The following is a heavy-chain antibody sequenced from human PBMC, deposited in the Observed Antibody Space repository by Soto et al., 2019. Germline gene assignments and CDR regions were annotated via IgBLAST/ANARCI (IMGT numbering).Heavy chain of an antibody. J-gene: IGHJ6*02. Sequence: GESLSLSCATSGFTFSTYGMHWVRTAPGKGLEWVALIWYDGSNTYYADSVKGRFTISRDNSKNTLYLQMNSLRAEDSAVYYCARRKLSGSPSEYSFYYGLDVWGQGTTVTVSS. D-gene: IGHD3-3*01. CDR3: ARRKLSGSPSEYSFYYGLDV. V-gene: IGHV3-33*01. CDR1: GFTFSTYG. CDR2: IWYDGSNT.